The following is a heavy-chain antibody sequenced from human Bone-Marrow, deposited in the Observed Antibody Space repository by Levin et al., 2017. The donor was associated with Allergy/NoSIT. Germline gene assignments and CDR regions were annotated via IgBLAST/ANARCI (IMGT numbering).Heavy chain of an antibody. CDR3: AKGGPRYYYDSSGYYFGDY. D-gene: IGHD3-22*01. Sequence: SCAASGFTFDDYAMHWVRQAPGKGLEWVSGISWNSGSIGYADSVKGRFTISRDNAKNSLYLQMNSLRAEDTALYYCAKGGPRYYYDSSGYYFGDYWGQGTLVTVSS. CDR2: ISWNSGSI. CDR1: GFTFDDYA. J-gene: IGHJ4*02. V-gene: IGHV3-9*01.